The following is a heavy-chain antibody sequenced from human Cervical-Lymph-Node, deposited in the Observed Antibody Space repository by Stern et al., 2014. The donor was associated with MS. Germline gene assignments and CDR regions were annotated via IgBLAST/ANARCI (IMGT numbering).Heavy chain of an antibody. V-gene: IGHV1-2*02. CDR1: GYIFSDYY. CDR2: VNPSSGGA. D-gene: IGHD3-10*02. CDR3: ARDNEPMFVLRYYAMDV. Sequence: VQLVESGAEAKKPGASVKVSCQASGYIFSDYYIYWVRQAPGQGLEWMGWVNPSSGGAKYAQRFQGRVTMTWDRSIRAAYMELGSLRFDDTAVYYCARDNEPMFVLRYYAMDVWGQGTTVTVSS. J-gene: IGHJ6*02.